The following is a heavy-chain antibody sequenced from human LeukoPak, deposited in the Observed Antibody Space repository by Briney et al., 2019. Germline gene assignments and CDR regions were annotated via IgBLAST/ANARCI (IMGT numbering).Heavy chain of an antibody. D-gene: IGHD1-26*01. CDR2: ISDSGSFI. J-gene: IGHJ4*02. Sequence: GGSLRLSCVVSGFIFNTYSMNWVRQTPGKGLEWVSSISDSGSFIYYADSVKGRFTISRDNSKNTLYLQMNSLRAEDTAVYYCAREPGSSLYWGQGTLVTVSS. V-gene: IGHV3-21*01. CDR3: AREPGSSLY. CDR1: GFIFNTYS.